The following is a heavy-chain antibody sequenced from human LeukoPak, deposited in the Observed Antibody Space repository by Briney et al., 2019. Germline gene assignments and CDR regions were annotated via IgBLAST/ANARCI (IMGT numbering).Heavy chain of an antibody. CDR2: IKQDGSEK. V-gene: IGHV3-7*01. Sequence: GGSLRLSCAASGFTFSSYWMSWVRQAPGKGLEWVANIKQDGSEKYYVDSVKGRFTISRDNAKNSLYLQMNSLRAEDTAVYYCARGSLGVVKYSSSWYFSYSSGWPDAFDIWGQGTMVTVSS. CDR3: ARGSLGVVKYSSSWYFSYSSGWPDAFDI. CDR1: GFTFSSYW. D-gene: IGHD6-13*01. J-gene: IGHJ3*02.